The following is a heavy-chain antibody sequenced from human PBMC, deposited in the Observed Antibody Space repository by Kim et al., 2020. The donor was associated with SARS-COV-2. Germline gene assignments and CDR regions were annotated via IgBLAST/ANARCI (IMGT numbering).Heavy chain of an antibody. J-gene: IGHJ6*02. CDR3: AKVISGTSGYYSGESYYGMDV. D-gene: IGHD3-3*01. V-gene: IGHV3-23*01. Sequence: GGSLRLSCAASGFTFSSYAMSWVRQAPGKGLEWVSGVSSSGGSTYYADSVKGRFTISRDKSKNTLYLQVNSLRAEDTAAYYCAKVISGTSGYYSGESYYGMDVWGQGTTVTVSS. CDR2: VSSSGGST. CDR1: GFTFSSYA.